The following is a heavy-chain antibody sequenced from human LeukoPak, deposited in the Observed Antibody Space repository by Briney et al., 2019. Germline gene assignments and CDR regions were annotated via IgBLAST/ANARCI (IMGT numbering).Heavy chain of an antibody. V-gene: IGHV1-2*02. CDR2: INPNSGGT. J-gene: IGHJ4*02. Sequence: ASVKVSCKASGYTFTDYCMHWVRQAPGQGLEWMGWINPNSGGTNYAQKFQGRVTLTRVTSISTAYMELSRLRSDDTAVYYCARKYDYWGQGTLVTVSS. CDR3: ARKYDY. CDR1: GYTFTDYC.